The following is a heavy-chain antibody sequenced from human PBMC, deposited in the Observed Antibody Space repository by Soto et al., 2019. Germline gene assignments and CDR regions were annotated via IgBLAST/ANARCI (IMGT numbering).Heavy chain of an antibody. CDR3: ARYYDFWSGYYGMHV. V-gene: IGHV1-8*01. Sequence: ASVKVSCKASGYTFTSYDINWVRQATGQGLEWMGWMNPNSGNTGYAQKFQGRVTMTRNTSISTAYMELSSLRSEDTAVYYCARYYDFWSGYYGMHVWGPGTTVTVSS. D-gene: IGHD3-3*01. CDR1: GYTFTSYD. J-gene: IGHJ6*02. CDR2: MNPNSGNT.